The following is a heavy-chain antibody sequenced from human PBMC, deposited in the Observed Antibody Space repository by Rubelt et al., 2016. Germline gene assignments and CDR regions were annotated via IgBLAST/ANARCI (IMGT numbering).Heavy chain of an antibody. CDR3: AREGYSPLRGYLDY. Sequence: VKKPGSSVKVSCKASGGTFSSYAISWVRQAPGQGLEWMGGIIPIFGTANYAQTFQGRVTITADESTSTAYMELSSLRSEDTAVYYCAREGYSPLRGYLDYWGQGTLVTVSS. J-gene: IGHJ4*02. CDR1: GGTFSSYA. D-gene: IGHD2-15*01. CDR2: IIPIFGTA. V-gene: IGHV1-69*01.